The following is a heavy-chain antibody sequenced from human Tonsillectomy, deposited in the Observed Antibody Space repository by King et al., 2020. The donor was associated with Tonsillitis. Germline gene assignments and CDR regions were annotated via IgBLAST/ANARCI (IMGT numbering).Heavy chain of an antibody. CDR3: ATGTNYYDSSGYGDY. CDR1: GGSFSGYY. Sequence: VQLQQWGAGLLKPSETLSLPCAVYGGSFSGYYWSWIRQPPGKGLEWIGEINHSGSTNYNSSLKSRVIISVDKSKNQFSLKLSSVTAADTAVYYCATGTNYYDSSGYGDYWGQGTLVTVSS. V-gene: IGHV4-34*01. CDR2: INHSGST. D-gene: IGHD3-22*01. J-gene: IGHJ4*02.